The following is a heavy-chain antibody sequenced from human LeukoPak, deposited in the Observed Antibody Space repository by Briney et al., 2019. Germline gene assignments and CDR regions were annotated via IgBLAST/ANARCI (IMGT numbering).Heavy chain of an antibody. CDR2: INRDGSST. CDR1: GFTFSSYW. Sequence: QPGGSLRLSCVASGFTFSSYWIHWVRQAPGKGLVWVSRINRDGSSTDYADSVKGRFTISRDNAKNALYLQMNSLRVEDTAVYYCARVGSSSVYYYYYYMDVWGKGTTVTVSS. V-gene: IGHV3-74*01. CDR3: ARVGSSSVYYYYYYMDV. D-gene: IGHD6-13*01. J-gene: IGHJ6*03.